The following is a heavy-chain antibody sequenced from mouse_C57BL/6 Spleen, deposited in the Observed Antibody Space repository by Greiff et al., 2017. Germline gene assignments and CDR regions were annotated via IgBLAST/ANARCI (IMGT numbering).Heavy chain of an antibody. CDR2: ISDGGSYT. D-gene: IGHD4-1*01. CDR3: ATGPYFDY. CDR1: GFTFSSYA. Sequence: EVKVVESGGGLVKPGGSLKLSCAASGFTFSSYAMSWVRQTPEKRLEWVATISDGGSYTYYPDNVKGRFTISRDNAKNNLYLQMSHLKSEDTAMYYCATGPYFDYWGQGTTLTVSS. V-gene: IGHV5-4*03. J-gene: IGHJ2*01.